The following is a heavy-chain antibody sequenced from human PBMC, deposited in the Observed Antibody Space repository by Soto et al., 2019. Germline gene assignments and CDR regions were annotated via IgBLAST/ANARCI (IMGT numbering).Heavy chain of an antibody. V-gene: IGHV1-18*01. CDR2: ISVYNGDT. J-gene: IGHJ4*02. CDR3: ARVSCGGDGFSVGDFDY. Sequence: QVQLVQSGTEVKQAGSAVKVSCKTSGYTFTTYGISWIRQAPGQGLEWIAWISVYNGDTNYAQNVQGRVTMTTDTSTTTASMELRRLRSDDTAGYYCARVSCGGDGFSVGDFDYWGQGTLVTVS. D-gene: IGHD2-21*01. CDR1: GYTFTTYG.